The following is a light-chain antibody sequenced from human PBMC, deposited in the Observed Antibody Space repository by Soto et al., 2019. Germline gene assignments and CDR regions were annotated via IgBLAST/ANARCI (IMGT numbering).Light chain of an antibody. J-gene: IGLJ1*01. CDR3: NSYTTSDTYV. CDR2: EVS. Sequence: QSALTQPASVSGSPGQSITISCSGTRSDVGTYNYVSWYQQHPGKAPKLMIFEVSNRPSGVSSRFSGSKSGYTASLTISGLQAVDEADYYCNSYTTSDTYVFGTGTQLTVL. CDR1: RSDVGTYNY. V-gene: IGLV2-14*01.